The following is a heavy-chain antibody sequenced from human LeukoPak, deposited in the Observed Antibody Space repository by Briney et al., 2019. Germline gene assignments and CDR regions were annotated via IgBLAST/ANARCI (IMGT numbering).Heavy chain of an antibody. V-gene: IGHV4-39*07. CDR1: GGSISRSSYY. CDR2: MYYSGSA. Sequence: SETLSLTCTVSGGSISRSSYYWGWIRQPPGKGLEWIGSMYYSGSAYYNPSLESRVTISVDTSKNQFSLKLSSVTAADTAVYYCARGVHGDFDYWGQGTLVTVSS. D-gene: IGHD4-17*01. J-gene: IGHJ4*02. CDR3: ARGVHGDFDY.